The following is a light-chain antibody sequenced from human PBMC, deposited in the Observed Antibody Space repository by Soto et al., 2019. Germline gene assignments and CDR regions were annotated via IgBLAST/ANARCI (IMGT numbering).Light chain of an antibody. CDR1: ISNIGGND. J-gene: IGLJ2*01. CDR3: AAWDTSLRGVV. Sequence: QSVLTQPPSASGTPGQRVTISCSGSISNIGGNDVYWYQQLPGTASKLLIYRNIQLRSGGPYRFSGAKSGTSASLPIIGFRSEEEADYYCAAWDTSLRGVVFGGGTKLTVL. CDR2: RNI. V-gene: IGLV1-47*01.